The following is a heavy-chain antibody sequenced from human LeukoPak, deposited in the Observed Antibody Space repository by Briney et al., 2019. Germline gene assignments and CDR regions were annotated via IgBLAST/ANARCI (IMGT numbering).Heavy chain of an antibody. CDR3: ARITMLRGVIDYFQH. V-gene: IGHV5-51*01. Sequence: GESLKISCKGSGYSFTSDWLGWVRQMPGKGLEWIGMIDPGESDTRYSPSFQGQVTISAAKSISTAYLQWSSLKASDTAMYYCARITMLRGVIDYFQHWGQGTLVTASS. J-gene: IGHJ1*01. CDR2: IDPGESDT. CDR1: GYSFTSDW. D-gene: IGHD3-10*01.